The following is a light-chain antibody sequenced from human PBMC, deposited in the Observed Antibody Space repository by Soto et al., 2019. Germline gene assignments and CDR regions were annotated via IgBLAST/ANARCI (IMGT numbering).Light chain of an antibody. CDR3: QEYDNWPLWT. Sequence: EIVLTQSPGTLSLSPGERATLSCRASQSVSSSYLAWYQQKPGQAPRLLIYGASSRATGIPDRFSGSGSGTEFTLTINSLQSEDFALYYCQEYDNWPLWTFGQGTKVEVK. V-gene: IGKV3-20*01. J-gene: IGKJ1*01. CDR1: QSVSSSY. CDR2: GAS.